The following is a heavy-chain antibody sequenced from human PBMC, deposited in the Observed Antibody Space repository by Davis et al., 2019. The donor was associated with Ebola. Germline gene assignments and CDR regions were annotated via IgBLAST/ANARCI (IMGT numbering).Heavy chain of an antibody. D-gene: IGHD2-15*01. J-gene: IGHJ4*02. CDR1: GGSISSGSYY. Sequence: PSETLSLTCTVSGGSISSGSYYWSWIRQPPGKGLEWIGYIYYSGSTNYNPSLKSRVTISVDTSKNQFSLKLSSVTAADTAVYYCARAPHPTCSGGSCYFDYWGQGTLVTVSS. CDR3: ARAPHPTCSGGSCYFDY. CDR2: IYYSGST. V-gene: IGHV4-61*01.